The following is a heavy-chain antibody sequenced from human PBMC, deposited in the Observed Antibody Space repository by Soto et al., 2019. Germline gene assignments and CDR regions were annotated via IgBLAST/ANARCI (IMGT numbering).Heavy chain of an antibody. CDR1: GYNFAGYW. CDR3: ARGGVSTRTFDY. J-gene: IGHJ4*02. D-gene: IGHD3-3*01. V-gene: IGHV5-51*01. CDR2: IYPSDSDT. Sequence: AGESLKVSCKGSGYNFAGYWIAWVRQMPGKGLELMGIIYPSDSDTRYRPSFHGQVTISADKSISSAYLQWSSLRASDTAMYYCARGGVSTRTFDYWGQGTPATVSS.